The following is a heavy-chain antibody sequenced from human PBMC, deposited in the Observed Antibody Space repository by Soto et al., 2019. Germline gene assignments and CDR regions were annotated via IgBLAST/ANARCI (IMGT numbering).Heavy chain of an antibody. J-gene: IGHJ2*01. CDR1: GFTFSSYA. CDR2: ISYDGSNK. CDR3: ARDRSSSQVVWYFDL. V-gene: IGHV3-30-3*01. Sequence: QVQLVESGGGVVQPGRSLRLSCAASGFTFSSYAMHWVRQAPGKGLEWVAVISYDGSNKYYADSVKGRFTISRDNSKNTLYLQMNSLRAEDTAVYYCARDRSSSQVVWYFDLWGRGTLVTVSS. D-gene: IGHD6-13*01.